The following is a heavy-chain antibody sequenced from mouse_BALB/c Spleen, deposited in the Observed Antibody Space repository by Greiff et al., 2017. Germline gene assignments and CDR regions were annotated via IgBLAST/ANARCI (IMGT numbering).Heavy chain of an antibody. V-gene: IGHV14-3*02. CDR3: ARGYGGAMDD. CDR1: GFNIKDTY. J-gene: IGHJ4*01. CDR2: IDPANGNT. D-gene: IGHD2-14*01. Sequence: VQLQQSGAELVKPGASVKLSCTASGFNIKDTYMHWVKQRPEQGLEWIGRIDPANGNTKYDPKFQGKATITADTSSNTAYLQLSSLTSEDTAVYYCARGYGGAMDDWGQGTSVTVSS.